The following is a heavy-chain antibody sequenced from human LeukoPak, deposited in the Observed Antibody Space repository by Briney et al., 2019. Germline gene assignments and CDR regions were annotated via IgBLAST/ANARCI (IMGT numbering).Heavy chain of an antibody. V-gene: IGHV4-34*01. J-gene: IGHJ5*02. CDR3: ARGRGRYYGSGSSTGWFDP. CDR1: GGSFRGYY. CDR2: INHSGST. D-gene: IGHD3-10*01. Sequence: SETLSLTCAVYGGSFRGYYWSWFRQPPGKGLEWIGEINHSGSTNYNPSLKSRVTISVDTSKNQFSLKLSSVTAADTAVYYCARGRGRYYGSGSSTGWFDPWGQGTLVTVSS.